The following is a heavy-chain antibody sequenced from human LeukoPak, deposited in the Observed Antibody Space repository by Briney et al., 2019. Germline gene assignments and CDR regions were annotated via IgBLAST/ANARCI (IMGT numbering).Heavy chain of an antibody. Sequence: GGSLRLSCAASGFTFSSYAMSWVRQAPGKGLEWVSAISGSGDSTYYADSVKGRFTISRDNSKTTLYLQMNSLRAEDTAVYYCAKAWDIVATIAWFDYWGQGTLVTVSS. CDR3: AKAWDIVATIAWFDY. D-gene: IGHD5-12*01. J-gene: IGHJ4*02. CDR1: GFTFSSYA. V-gene: IGHV3-23*01. CDR2: ISGSGDST.